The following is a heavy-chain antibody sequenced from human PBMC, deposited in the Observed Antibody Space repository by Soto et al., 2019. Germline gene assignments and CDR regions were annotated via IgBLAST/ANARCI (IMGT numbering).Heavy chain of an antibody. V-gene: IGHV6-1*01. D-gene: IGHD6-13*01. J-gene: IGHJ5*02. CDR1: GDSVSSNSAA. CDR2: TYYRSKWYN. Sequence: SQTLSLPCAISGDSVSSNSAAWNWIRQSPSRGLEWLGRTYYRSKWYNDYAVSVKSRITINPDTSKNQFSLQLNSVTPEDTAVYYCARALSTYSSSWSRNWFDPWGQGTLVTVSS. CDR3: ARALSTYSSSWSRNWFDP.